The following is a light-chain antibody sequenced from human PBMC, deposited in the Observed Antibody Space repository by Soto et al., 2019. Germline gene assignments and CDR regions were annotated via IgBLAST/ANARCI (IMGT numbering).Light chain of an antibody. J-gene: IGLJ2*01. CDR1: SSDVGAYNY. CDR2: EVY. V-gene: IGLV2-8*01. CDR3: TSYAGSNNVI. Sequence: QSALTQPPSAPGSPGQSVTISCTGTSSDVGAYNYVSWYQHHPGKAPKLLIYEVYKRASGVPDRFSGFKSGNTASLLVSGLQAEDEADYYCTSYAGSNNVIFGGGTKVTVL.